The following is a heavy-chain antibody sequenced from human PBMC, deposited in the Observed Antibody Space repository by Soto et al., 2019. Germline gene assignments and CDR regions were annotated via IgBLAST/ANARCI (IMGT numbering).Heavy chain of an antibody. Sequence: EVQLVESGGGLVQPGGSLRLSCAASGFTFSAYSMNWVRQAPGKGLEWLSYISRSSSTIYYADSVKGRFTISRDNAKNSLYLQMNSLRVEDTAVYYCVIDGDAFDYWGQGTLVTVSS. D-gene: IGHD4-17*01. J-gene: IGHJ4*02. CDR3: VIDGDAFDY. CDR2: ISRSSSTI. CDR1: GFTFSAYS. V-gene: IGHV3-48*01.